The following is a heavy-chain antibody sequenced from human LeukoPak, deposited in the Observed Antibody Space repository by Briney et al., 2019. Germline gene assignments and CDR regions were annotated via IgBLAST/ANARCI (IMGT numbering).Heavy chain of an antibody. Sequence: GGSLRLSCAASGFTFDDYAMHWVRQAPGKGLEWVSLISWDGGSTYYADSVRGRFTISRDNSKKSLYLQMNSLRAEDTALYYCAKDRYSGYDYEGTLIDYWGQGTLVTVSS. D-gene: IGHD5-12*01. CDR2: ISWDGGST. CDR1: GFTFDDYA. J-gene: IGHJ4*02. CDR3: AKDRYSGYDYEGTLIDY. V-gene: IGHV3-43D*03.